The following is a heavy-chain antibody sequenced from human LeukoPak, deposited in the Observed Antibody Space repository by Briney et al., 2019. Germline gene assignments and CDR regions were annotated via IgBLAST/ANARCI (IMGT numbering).Heavy chain of an antibody. V-gene: IGHV3-49*04. J-gene: IGHJ4*02. CDR3: SRAVAGRYFDY. Sequence: LXLSXXXSGFTXGDYAMSWVRQAPGKGLEWVAFISSKAFGETKEYAASVKGRFTISRDDSNSIAYLQMSSLKTEDTAVYYCSRAVAGRYFDYWGQGTLVTVSS. CDR1: GFTXGDYA. D-gene: IGHD6-19*01. CDR2: ISSKAFGETK.